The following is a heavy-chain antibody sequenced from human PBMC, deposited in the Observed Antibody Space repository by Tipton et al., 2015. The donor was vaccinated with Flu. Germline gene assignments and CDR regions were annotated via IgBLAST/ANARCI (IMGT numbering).Heavy chain of an antibody. D-gene: IGHD6-19*01. CDR1: GFTFSTYW. CDR2: INSDGTTI. CDR3: AREYYSSGWSPLGH. J-gene: IGHJ4*02. Sequence: SLRLSCAASGFTFSTYWMYWVRQAPGKGLVWVSRINSDGTTITYADSVKGRFTVSRDNAKNTLYLQMNSLRAEDAAVYYCAREYYSSGWSPLGHWGQGTLVTVSS. V-gene: IGHV3-74*01.